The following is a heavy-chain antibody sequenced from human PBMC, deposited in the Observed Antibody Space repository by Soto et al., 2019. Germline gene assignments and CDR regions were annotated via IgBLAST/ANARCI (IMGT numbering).Heavy chain of an antibody. CDR3: AKDYRVAVAPPIYNWFDP. CDR2: ISGSGAST. V-gene: IGHV3-23*01. Sequence: GGSLRLSCAASGFTFSSYAMTWVRQAPGKALEWVSDISGSGASTYYADSVKGRFTISRDNSKNTLYLQMNSLRAEDTAIYYCAKDYRVAVAPPIYNWFDPWGQGTLVTVSS. J-gene: IGHJ5*02. CDR1: GFTFSSYA. D-gene: IGHD2-15*01.